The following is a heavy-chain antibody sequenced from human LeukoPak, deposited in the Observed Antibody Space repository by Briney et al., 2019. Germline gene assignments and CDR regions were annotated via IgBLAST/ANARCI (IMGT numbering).Heavy chain of an antibody. V-gene: IGHV1-8*01. D-gene: IGHD4-17*01. Sequence: ASVKVSCKASGYTFTSYDINWVRHATGQGLEWMGWMNPNSGNTGYAQKFQGRVTITRNTSISTAYMELSSLRSEDTAVYYCARGQPTSYGDYFDYWGQGTLVTVSS. CDR2: MNPNSGNT. J-gene: IGHJ4*02. CDR3: ARGQPTSYGDYFDY. CDR1: GYTFTSYD.